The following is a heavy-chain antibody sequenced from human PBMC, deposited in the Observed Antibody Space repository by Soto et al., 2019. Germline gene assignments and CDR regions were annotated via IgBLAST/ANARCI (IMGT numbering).Heavy chain of an antibody. J-gene: IGHJ4*02. CDR2: IYYSGST. CDR3: ARHLRFTYPSGRAPFDY. D-gene: IGHD1-26*01. Sequence: QLQLQESGPGLVKPSETLSLTCTVSGGSISSSSYYWGWIRQPPGKGLEWIGSIYYSGSTYYNPSLKSRVTISVDTSKNQFSLKLSSVTAADTAVYYCARHLRFTYPSGRAPFDYWGQGTLVTVSS. V-gene: IGHV4-39*01. CDR1: GGSISSSSYY.